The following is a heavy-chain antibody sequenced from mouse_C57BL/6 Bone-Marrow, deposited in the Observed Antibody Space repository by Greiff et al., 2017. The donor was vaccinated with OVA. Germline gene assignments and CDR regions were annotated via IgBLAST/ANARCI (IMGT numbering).Heavy chain of an antibody. CDR3: ARGLEGSSSYGFDY. CDR2: ISDGGSYT. CDR1: GFTFSSYA. J-gene: IGHJ2*01. D-gene: IGHD1-1*01. Sequence: EVKLMESGGGLVKPGGSLKLSCAASGFTFSSYAMSWVRQTPEKRLEWVATISDGGSYTYYPDNVKGRFTISRDNAKNNLYLQMSHLKSEDTAMYYCARGLEGSSSYGFDYWGQGTTLTVSS. V-gene: IGHV5-4*03.